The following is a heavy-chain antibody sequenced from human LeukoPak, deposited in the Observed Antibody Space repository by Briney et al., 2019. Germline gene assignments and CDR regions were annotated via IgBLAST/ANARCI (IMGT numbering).Heavy chain of an antibody. CDR3: AKSPSKLLYDSSGHFDY. Sequence: GGSLRLSCAASGFTFSSYAMSWVRQAPGKGLEWVSAISGSGGSTYYADPVKGRFTISRDNSKNTLYLQMNSLRAEDTAVYYCAKSPSKLLYDSSGHFDYWGQGTLVTVSS. CDR1: GFTFSSYA. J-gene: IGHJ4*02. V-gene: IGHV3-23*01. CDR2: ISGSGGST. D-gene: IGHD3-22*01.